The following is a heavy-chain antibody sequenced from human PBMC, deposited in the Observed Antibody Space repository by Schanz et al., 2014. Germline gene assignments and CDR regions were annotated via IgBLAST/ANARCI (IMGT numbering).Heavy chain of an antibody. V-gene: IGHV3-15*01. CDR1: GFSLDIFA. CDR3: ATASSPVREAGAGSSLHL. D-gene: IGHD6-13*01. CDR2: IKSKTDGETT. Sequence: EVQLVESGGGLVQPGGSLRLSCATSGFSLDIFAVSWVRQAPGKGLEWLGRIKSKTDGETTDYAAPVKGRFSISRDDSQSTLYLQMNSLKIEDTAVYYCATASSPVREAGAGSSLHLWGQGTLVAVSA. J-gene: IGHJ5*02.